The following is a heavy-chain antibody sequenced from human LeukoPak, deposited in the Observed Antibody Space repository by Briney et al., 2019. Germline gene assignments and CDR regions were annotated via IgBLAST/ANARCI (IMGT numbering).Heavy chain of an antibody. D-gene: IGHD2-15*01. J-gene: IGHJ4*02. V-gene: IGHV4-59*01. Sequence: PSETLSLTCTVSGGSISSYYWSWIRQPPGKGLEWIGYIYYSGSTNYNPSLKSRVTISIDTSKNQFSLKLSSVTAADTAVYYCARGPRVYCTGVSCYELDYWGQGTLVTVSS. CDR3: ARGPRVYCTGVSCYELDY. CDR1: GGSISSYY. CDR2: IYYSGST.